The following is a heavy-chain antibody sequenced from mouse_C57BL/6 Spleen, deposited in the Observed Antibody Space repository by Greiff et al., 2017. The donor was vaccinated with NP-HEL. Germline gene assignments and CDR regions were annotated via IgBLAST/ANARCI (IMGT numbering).Heavy chain of an antibody. CDR3: ARNSYSNYGAWFAY. Sequence: VQVVESGPGLVAPSQSLSITCTVSGFSLTSYAISWVRQPPGKGLEWLGVIWTGGGTNYNSALKSRLSISKDNSKSQVFLKMNSLQTDDTARYYCARNSYSNYGAWFAYWGQGTLVTVSA. J-gene: IGHJ3*01. V-gene: IGHV2-9-1*01. CDR2: IWTGGGT. CDR1: GFSLTSYA. D-gene: IGHD2-5*01.